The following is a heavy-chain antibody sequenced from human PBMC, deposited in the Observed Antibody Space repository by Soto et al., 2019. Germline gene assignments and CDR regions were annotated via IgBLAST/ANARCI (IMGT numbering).Heavy chain of an antibody. V-gene: IGHV3-74*01. CDR3: ARDNKGFDY. J-gene: IGHJ4*02. CDR1: GFTFSSHW. Sequence: EVQLVESGGGFVQPGGSLRLSCAASGFTFSSHWMHWVRQAPGKGLVWVSRIDSDGSSTRYADSVKGRFTISRDNAKNTVYLQINSVRDEDTAVYYCARDNKGFDYWGQGTLVTVSS. CDR2: IDSDGSST.